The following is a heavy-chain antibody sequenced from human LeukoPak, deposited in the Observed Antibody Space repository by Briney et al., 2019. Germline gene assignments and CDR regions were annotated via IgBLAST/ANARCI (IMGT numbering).Heavy chain of an antibody. Sequence: GASVKVSCKASGYAFTSYGISWVRQAPGQGLEWMGWISAYNGNTNYAQKLQGRVTMTTDTSTSTAYMELRSLRSDDTAVYYCARDPGIVGATTAFDYWGQGTLVTVSS. D-gene: IGHD1-26*01. CDR3: ARDPGIVGATTAFDY. J-gene: IGHJ4*02. CDR2: ISAYNGNT. V-gene: IGHV1-18*01. CDR1: GYAFTSYG.